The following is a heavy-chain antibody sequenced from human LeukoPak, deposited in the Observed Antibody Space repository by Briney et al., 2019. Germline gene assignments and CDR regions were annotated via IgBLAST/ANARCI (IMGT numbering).Heavy chain of an antibody. CDR3: AREDGSQYYYYGMDV. CDR2: ISSGSSYI. J-gene: IGHJ6*01. Sequence: PGGSLRLSCAASGFIFSSYSVNWVRQAPGKGLEWVSFISSGSSYIYYADSVKGRFTISRDNAKNSLCLQMNSLRAEDTAVYYCAREDGSQYYYYGMDVWGQGTTVTVSS. V-gene: IGHV3-21*01. CDR1: GFIFSSYS. D-gene: IGHD3-10*01.